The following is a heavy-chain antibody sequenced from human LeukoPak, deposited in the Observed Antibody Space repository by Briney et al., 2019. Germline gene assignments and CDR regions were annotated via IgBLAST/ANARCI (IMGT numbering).Heavy chain of an antibody. CDR3: ARGHDYGGNWFDP. CDR1: GFTFTSYW. D-gene: IGHD4-23*01. V-gene: IGHV3-74*01. Sequence: GGSLRLSCAASGFTFTSYWMHWVRQAPGKGPVWVSRINSDGSTKTYADSVKGRFTISRDNAKNTLYLQMNSLRAEDTAVYYCARGHDYGGNWFDPWGQGTLVTVSS. J-gene: IGHJ5*02. CDR2: INSDGSTK.